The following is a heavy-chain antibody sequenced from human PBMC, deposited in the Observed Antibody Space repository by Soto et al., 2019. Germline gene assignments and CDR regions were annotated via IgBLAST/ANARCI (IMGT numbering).Heavy chain of an antibody. CDR1: GFTFDAYA. CDR2: ISWNSGSI. V-gene: IGHV3-9*01. CDR3: DKDIRDYYDSSGCRFDY. D-gene: IGHD3-22*01. J-gene: IGHJ4*02. Sequence: EVQLVESGGGLVQPGRSLRLSCAASGFTFDAYAMHWVRQAPGKGLECVSGISWNSGSIGYADSVKGRFTISRDNAKNSLYLQMNSLRAEDTALYYCDKDIRDYYDSSGCRFDYWGQGTLVTVSS.